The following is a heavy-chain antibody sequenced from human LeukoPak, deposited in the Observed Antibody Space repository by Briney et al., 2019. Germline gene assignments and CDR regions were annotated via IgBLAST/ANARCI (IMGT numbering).Heavy chain of an antibody. CDR2: IYSNGIT. V-gene: IGHV4-4*08. D-gene: IGHD3-22*01. CDR3: ARRAYYDSSGYNPTAGYFDL. Sequence: SETLSLTCTVSGASIFSYYWNWIRRSPGKGLEWIGFIYSNGITSYNPSLRSRGSISIATSRNQFSLRLTSVTAADTAIYYCARRAYYDSSGYNPTAGYFDLWGRGTLVTVSS. J-gene: IGHJ2*01. CDR1: GASIFSYY.